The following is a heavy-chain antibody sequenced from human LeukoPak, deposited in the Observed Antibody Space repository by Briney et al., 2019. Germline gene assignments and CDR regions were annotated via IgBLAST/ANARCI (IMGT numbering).Heavy chain of an antibody. J-gene: IGHJ5*02. CDR2: ITHSGST. CDR3: ARDSRVAAAGSNWFDP. V-gene: IGHV4-34*01. Sequence: KPSETLSLTCAVYGGSFSGYYWSWIRQPPGKGLEWIGEITHSGSTNYNPSLKSRVTISVDTSKNQFSLKLRSVTAADTAVYYCARDSRVAAAGSNWFDPWGQGTLVTVPS. D-gene: IGHD6-13*01. CDR1: GGSFSGYY.